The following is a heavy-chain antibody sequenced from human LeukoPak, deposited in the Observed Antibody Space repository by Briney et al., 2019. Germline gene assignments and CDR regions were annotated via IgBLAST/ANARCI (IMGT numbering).Heavy chain of an antibody. Sequence: SQTLSLTCTVSGGSFSSGSYYWSWIRQPAGRGLEWIGRIYTSGSTNYNPSLKSRVTISVDTSKNQFSLKLSSVTAADTAVYYCARGGGDWGFHQSDYWGQGTLVTVSS. CDR2: IYTSGST. CDR3: ARGGGDWGFHQSDY. CDR1: GGSFSSGSYY. J-gene: IGHJ4*02. D-gene: IGHD2-21*01. V-gene: IGHV4-61*02.